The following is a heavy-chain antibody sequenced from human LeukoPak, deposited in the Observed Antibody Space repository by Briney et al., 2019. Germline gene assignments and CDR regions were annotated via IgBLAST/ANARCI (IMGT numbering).Heavy chain of an antibody. V-gene: IGHV3-48*04. CDR2: ISSSSSTI. D-gene: IGHD4-17*01. Sequence: GGSLRLSCAASGFTFSSYSMYWVRQAPGKGLEWVSYISSSSSTIYYADSVKGRFTISRDNAKNSLYLQMNSLRAEDTAVYYCASYLDYGDYPFDYWGQGTLVTVSS. CDR1: GFTFSSYS. J-gene: IGHJ4*02. CDR3: ASYLDYGDYPFDY.